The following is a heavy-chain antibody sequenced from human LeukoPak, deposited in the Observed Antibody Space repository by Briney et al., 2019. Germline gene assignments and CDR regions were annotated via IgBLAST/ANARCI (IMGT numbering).Heavy chain of an antibody. CDR3: ARQLDTYYYDSSGYYYRGASNI. D-gene: IGHD3-22*01. Sequence: SETLSLTCTVSGGSISSYYWSWIRQPPGKGLEWIGYIYYGGSTNYNPSLKSRVTISADTSKNQFSLKLSSVTAADTTVYYCARQLDTYYYDSSGYYYRGASNIWGQGTMVTVSS. V-gene: IGHV4-59*08. CDR2: IYYGGST. J-gene: IGHJ3*02. CDR1: GGSISSYY.